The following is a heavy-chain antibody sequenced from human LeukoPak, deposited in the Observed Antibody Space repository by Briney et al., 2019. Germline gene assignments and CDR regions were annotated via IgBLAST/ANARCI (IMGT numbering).Heavy chain of an antibody. CDR1: GFTFSSYW. Sequence: GGSLRLSRAASGFTFSSYWMSWVRQAPGKGLEWVANIKQDGSEKYYVDSVKGRFTISRDNAKNSLYLQMNSLRAEDTAVYYCARERTIFGVVIISHYYYGMDVWGQGTTVTVSS. V-gene: IGHV3-7*01. CDR2: IKQDGSEK. J-gene: IGHJ6*02. D-gene: IGHD3-3*01. CDR3: ARERTIFGVVIISHYYYGMDV.